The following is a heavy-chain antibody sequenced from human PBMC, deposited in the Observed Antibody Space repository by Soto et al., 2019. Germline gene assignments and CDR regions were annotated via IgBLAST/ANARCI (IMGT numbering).Heavy chain of an antibody. CDR1: GGTFSSSP. Sequence: QVQLVQSGAEVKKPGSSVKVSCGASGGTFSSSPINWVRQAPGQGLEWMGGIIPFFGTSNYAQKFQGRVTITADESPSTAYVELRSLRSEDTAVYYCARVGHITNYGMAVWGQGTTVTVSS. V-gene: IGHV1-69*01. CDR3: ARVGHITNYGMAV. CDR2: IIPFFGTS. J-gene: IGHJ6*02. D-gene: IGHD1-26*01.